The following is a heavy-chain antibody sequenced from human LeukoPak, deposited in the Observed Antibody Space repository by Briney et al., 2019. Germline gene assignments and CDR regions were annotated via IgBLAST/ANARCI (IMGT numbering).Heavy chain of an antibody. J-gene: IGHJ4*02. CDR2: IYYSGST. CDR3: AREVKDTAMVYFDY. CDR1: GGYISSSSYY. D-gene: IGHD5-18*01. Sequence: SETLSLTCTVSGGYISSSSYYWGWIRQPPGKGLEGIGSIYYSGSTYYTPSLKSRVTTSVDTSKNQFSLKLSSVTAADTAVSYCAREVKDTAMVYFDYWGQGTLVTVSS. V-gene: IGHV4-39*07.